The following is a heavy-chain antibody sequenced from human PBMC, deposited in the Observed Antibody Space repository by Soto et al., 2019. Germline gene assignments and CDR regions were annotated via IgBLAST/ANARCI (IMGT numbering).Heavy chain of an antibody. V-gene: IGHV4-31*03. CDR1: GGSISSGGYY. CDR2: IYYSGST. Sequence: QVQLQESGPGLVKPSQTLSLTCTVSGGSISSGGYYWSWIRQHPGKGLEWIGYIYYSGSTYYNPSLKSRVTISVDTSKNQFSLKLSSVTAADTAVYYCARFKASRGWYLVPGSRYYYYYGMDVWGQGTTVTVSS. D-gene: IGHD6-19*01. CDR3: ARFKASRGWYLVPGSRYYYYYGMDV. J-gene: IGHJ6*02.